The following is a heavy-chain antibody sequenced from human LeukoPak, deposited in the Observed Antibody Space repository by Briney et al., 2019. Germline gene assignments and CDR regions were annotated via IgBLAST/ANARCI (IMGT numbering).Heavy chain of an antibody. CDR2: IYHSGST. CDR3: AREGYCSSTSCYTNAFDI. CDR1: GGSISSGGYY. V-gene: IGHV4-30-2*01. D-gene: IGHD2-2*02. J-gene: IGHJ3*02. Sequence: SETLSLTCTVSGGSISSGGYYWSWIRQPPGKGLEWIGYIYHSGSTYYNPSLKSRVTISVDRSKNQFSLKLSSVTAADTAVYYCAREGYCSSTSCYTNAFDIWGQGTMVTVSS.